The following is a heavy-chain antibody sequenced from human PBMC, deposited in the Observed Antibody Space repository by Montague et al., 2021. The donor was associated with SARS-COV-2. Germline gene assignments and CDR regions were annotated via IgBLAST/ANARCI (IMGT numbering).Heavy chain of an antibody. CDR3: ARGLTDLTVILVFVGASLYFDS. J-gene: IGHJ4*02. V-gene: IGHV4-34*01. D-gene: IGHD3-22*01. CDR2: INHSGGT. CDR1: GGSFSGHS. Sequence: SETLSLTCAVYGGSFSGHSWTWIRQPPGKGLEWIGEINHSGGTNYNPSLRSRVTISVDTSKNQFSLKLSSLTAADTAVYYCARGLTDLTVILVFVGASLYFDSWGQGALVTVSS.